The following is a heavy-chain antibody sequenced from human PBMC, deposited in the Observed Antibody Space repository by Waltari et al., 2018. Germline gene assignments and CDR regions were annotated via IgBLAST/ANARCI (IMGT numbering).Heavy chain of an antibody. D-gene: IGHD3-10*01. Sequence: QLQLQESGPGLMKPSETLSLSCTVSGGSISSSTYYWGWIRQSPGKGLEWIGSINYGGGTYYNPALKSRVSISVDTSKNQFALKLSSVTAADTAVYYCARTFAYGSGTYNHWGQGSLVTVSS. CDR3: ARTFAYGSGTYNH. V-gene: IGHV4-39*01. CDR2: INYGGGT. J-gene: IGHJ4*02. CDR1: GGSISSSTYY.